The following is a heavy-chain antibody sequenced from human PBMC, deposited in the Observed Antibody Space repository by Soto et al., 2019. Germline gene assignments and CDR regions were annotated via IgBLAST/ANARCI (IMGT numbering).Heavy chain of an antibody. J-gene: IGHJ4*02. Sequence: GGSLRLSCAASGFTFSSYAMSWVRQAPGKGLEWVSAISGSGGSTYYADSVKGRFTISRDNSKNTLYLQMNSLRAEDTAVYYCAKSPPQYSSSWKEVDYWGQGTLVTVSS. CDR3: AKSPPQYSSSWKEVDY. V-gene: IGHV3-23*01. CDR2: ISGSGGST. CDR1: GFTFSSYA. D-gene: IGHD6-13*01.